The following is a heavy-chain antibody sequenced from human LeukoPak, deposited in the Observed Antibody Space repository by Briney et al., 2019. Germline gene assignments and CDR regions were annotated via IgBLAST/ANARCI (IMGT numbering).Heavy chain of an antibody. D-gene: IGHD2-2*01. J-gene: IGHJ4*02. Sequence: PGGSLRLSCAASGFTFGSYWMSWVRQAPGKGLEWVANIKQEGSEKYYVDSVQGRFTISRDNAKNSLYLQMNSLRAEDTAVYYCARDTKGVFDSWGQGTLVTVSS. CDR3: ARDTKGVFDS. CDR1: GFTFGSYW. CDR2: IKQEGSEK. V-gene: IGHV3-7*01.